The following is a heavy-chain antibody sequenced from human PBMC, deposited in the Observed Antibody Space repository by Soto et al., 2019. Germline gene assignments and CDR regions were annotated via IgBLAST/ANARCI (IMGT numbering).Heavy chain of an antibody. CDR1: GGSISSYY. CDR2: IYPGGGT. J-gene: IGHJ4*02. CDR3: ARANVGPPGGGSWIMPFDF. V-gene: IGHV4-4*07. Sequence: SETLSLTCTVSGGSISSYYWSWIRQSAGQGLQWIGRIYPGGGTNYNPSLKSRVTMSADTSKNQFSLRLTSVTAADTAVYYCARANVGPPGGGSWIMPFDFWGQGTLVTVSS. D-gene: IGHD2-15*01.